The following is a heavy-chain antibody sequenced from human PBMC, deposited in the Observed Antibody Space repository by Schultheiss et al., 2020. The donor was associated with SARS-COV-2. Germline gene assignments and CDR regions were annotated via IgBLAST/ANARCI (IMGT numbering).Heavy chain of an antibody. J-gene: IGHJ6*02. CDR3: ARSAGGSFYYGMDV. Sequence: GESLKISCAASGFTFSSCSMNWVRQAPGKGLEWVSYISSSDSTIYYTDSLKGRFTISRDNAKNSLYLQMNSLRVEDTAVYYCARSAGGSFYYGMDVWGQGTTVTVSS. CDR2: ISSSDSTI. CDR1: GFTFSSCS. D-gene: IGHD1-26*01. V-gene: IGHV3-48*04.